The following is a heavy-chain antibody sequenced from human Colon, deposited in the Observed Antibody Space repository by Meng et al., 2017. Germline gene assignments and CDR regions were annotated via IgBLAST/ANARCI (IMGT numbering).Heavy chain of an antibody. J-gene: IGHJ5*02. D-gene: IGHD3-16*01. CDR3: AREHGGAEAVAVEP. CDR1: GFAFRSCW. CDR2: ISAGGSII. Sequence: GESLKISCAASGFAFRSCWMNWVRQTPGKGLEWVSRISAGGSIITYADAVKGRFTISRDNAKDTVYLQMNSLRDEDTAVYYCAREHGGAEAVAVEPWGPGTLVTVSS. V-gene: IGHV3-74*01.